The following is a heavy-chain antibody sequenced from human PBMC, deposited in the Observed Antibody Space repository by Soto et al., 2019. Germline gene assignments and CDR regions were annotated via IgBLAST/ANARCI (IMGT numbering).Heavy chain of an antibody. CDR2: IVPSVGTA. D-gene: IGHD3-22*01. V-gene: IGHV1-69*01. Sequence: VQLVQSGAEVKDPGSSVKVSCKASGGTFSNYAMSWVRQAPGQGLEWMGGIVPSVGTAIYAQKFQGRVTITANESTNTAFVELSSLRSEDTAVYYCAADPYGYDSSYDHPVDCWGQGTLVTVAS. CDR1: GGTFSNYA. CDR3: AADPYGYDSSYDHPVDC. J-gene: IGHJ4*02.